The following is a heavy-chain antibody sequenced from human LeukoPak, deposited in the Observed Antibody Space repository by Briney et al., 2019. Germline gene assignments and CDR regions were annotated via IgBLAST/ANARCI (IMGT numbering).Heavy chain of an antibody. D-gene: IGHD6-6*01. Sequence: SETLSLTCAVSGGSISSGGYYWSWIRQHPGKGLEWIGYIYYSGSTYYNPSLKSRVTISVDTSKNQFSLKLSSVTAADTAVYYCARDPLAARPDYWGQGTLVTVSS. J-gene: IGHJ4*02. V-gene: IGHV4-31*11. CDR1: GGSISSGGYY. CDR2: IYYSGST. CDR3: ARDPLAARPDY.